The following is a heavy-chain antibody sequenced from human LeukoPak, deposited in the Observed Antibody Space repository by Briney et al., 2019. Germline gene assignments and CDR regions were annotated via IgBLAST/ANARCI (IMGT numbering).Heavy chain of an antibody. CDR1: GVTVGNNY. J-gene: IGHJ4*02. Sequence: GGSLRLSCAASGVTVGNNYMNWVRQAPGKGLEWVSAISGSGGSTYYADSVKGRFTISRDNSKNTLYLQMNSLRAEDTAVYYCAKAIRLGELSLPFDYWGQGTLVTVSS. D-gene: IGHD3-16*02. CDR3: AKAIRLGELSLPFDY. V-gene: IGHV3-23*01. CDR2: ISGSGGST.